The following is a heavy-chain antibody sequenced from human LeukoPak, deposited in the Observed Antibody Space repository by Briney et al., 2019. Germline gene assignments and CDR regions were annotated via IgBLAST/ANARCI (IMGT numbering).Heavy chain of an antibody. D-gene: IGHD6-6*01. CDR3: AREDSSSSQPFDY. CDR2: INHSGST. J-gene: IGHJ4*02. Sequence: PSETLSLTCAVSGYSISSGYYWSWIRQPPGKGLEWIGEINHSGSTNYNPSLKSRVTISVDTSKNQFSLKLSSVTAADTAVYYCAREDSSSSQPFDYWGQGTLVTVSS. CDR1: GYSISSGYY. V-gene: IGHV4-34*01.